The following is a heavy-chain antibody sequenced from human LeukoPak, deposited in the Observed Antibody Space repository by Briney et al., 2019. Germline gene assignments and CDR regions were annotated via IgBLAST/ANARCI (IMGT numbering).Heavy chain of an antibody. D-gene: IGHD3-10*01. Sequence: SETLSLTCAVYGGSFSGYYWSWIRQPPGKGLEWIGEINHSGSTNYNPSLKSRVTISVDTSKNQFSLKPSSVTAADTAVYYCMVRGVILHYFDYWGQGTLVTVSS. CDR1: GGSFSGYY. CDR3: MVRGVILHYFDY. V-gene: IGHV4-34*01. J-gene: IGHJ4*02. CDR2: INHSGST.